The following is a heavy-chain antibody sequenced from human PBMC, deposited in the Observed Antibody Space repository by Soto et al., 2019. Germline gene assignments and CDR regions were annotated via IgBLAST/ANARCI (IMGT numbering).Heavy chain of an antibody. CDR2: IYYSGNT. Sequence: SETLSLTCTVSGGSISSHYWSWIRQPPGKGLEWIGYIYYSGNTNYNPSLKSRVTISVDTSKNQFSLKLSSVTAADTAVYYCARDWGKGYCSGGSCYSYFDWFDPWGQGTLVTVSS. CDR3: ARDWGKGYCSGGSCYSYFDWFDP. D-gene: IGHD2-15*01. J-gene: IGHJ5*02. V-gene: IGHV4-59*11. CDR1: GGSISSHY.